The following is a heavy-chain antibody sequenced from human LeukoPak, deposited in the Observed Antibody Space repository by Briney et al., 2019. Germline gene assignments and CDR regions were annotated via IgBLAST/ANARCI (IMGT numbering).Heavy chain of an antibody. D-gene: IGHD3-10*01. V-gene: IGHV3-48*03. J-gene: IGHJ4*02. Sequence: PGGSLRLSCAASGFTFSTCEMNWVRQAPGKGLEWVSYISQSGNTIYYSDSVKGRFTISRDNAKNSLYLQMYSLTAEDTAVYYCARQFTASGRGLDYWGQGALVTVSS. CDR1: GFTFSTCE. CDR3: ARQFTASGRGLDY. CDR2: ISQSGNTI.